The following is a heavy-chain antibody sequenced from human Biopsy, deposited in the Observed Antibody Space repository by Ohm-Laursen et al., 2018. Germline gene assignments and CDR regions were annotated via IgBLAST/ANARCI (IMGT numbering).Heavy chain of an antibody. J-gene: IGHJ4*02. V-gene: IGHV3-33*06. Sequence: SLRLSCTAPGFTFDDYAMHWVRQAPGKGLEWVAAIWYDGSNKNYADSVKGRFTISRDSSKNTLYLQMNSLRAEDTALYYCAKDREITMIADHLNFDYWGQGTLVTVSS. CDR2: IWYDGSNK. D-gene: IGHD3-22*01. CDR3: AKDREITMIADHLNFDY. CDR1: GFTFDDYA.